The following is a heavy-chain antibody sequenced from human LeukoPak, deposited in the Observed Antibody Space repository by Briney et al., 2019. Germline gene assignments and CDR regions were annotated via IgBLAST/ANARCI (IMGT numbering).Heavy chain of an antibody. J-gene: IGHJ6*02. D-gene: IGHD4-17*01. CDR1: GFTLSDYS. V-gene: IGHV3-21*01. CDR3: ARSYGDAYYYYTLDV. CDR2: ITTTSSYI. Sequence: PGGSLGLSCAASGFTLSDYSMNWVRQAPGKGLEWVSSITTTSSYIYYADAVKGRFTISRDNAKNSLYLQMNSLRGEDTAVYFCARSYGDAYYYYTLDVWGQGTTVTVSS.